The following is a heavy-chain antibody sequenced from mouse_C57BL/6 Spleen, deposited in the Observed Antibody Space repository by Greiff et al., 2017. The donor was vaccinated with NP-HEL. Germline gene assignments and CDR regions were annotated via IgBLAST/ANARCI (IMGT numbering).Heavy chain of an antibody. CDR3: ARRGPFAPYFDY. Sequence: QVQLQQPGTELVKPGASVKLSCKASGYTFTSYWMHWVKQRPGQGLEWIGNINPSNGGTNYNEKFKSKATLTVDKYSSTAYMQLSSLTSEDSSDYYCARRGPFAPYFDYWGQGTTLTVSS. J-gene: IGHJ2*01. CDR1: GYTFTSYW. V-gene: IGHV1-53*01. CDR2: INPSNGGT.